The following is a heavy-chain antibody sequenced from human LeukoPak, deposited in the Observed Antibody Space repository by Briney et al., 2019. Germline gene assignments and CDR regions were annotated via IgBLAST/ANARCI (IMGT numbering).Heavy chain of an antibody. D-gene: IGHD1-1*01. Sequence: PGGSLRLSCAASGFTFSSYSMNWVRQAPGKGLEWASSISSSSSYIYYADSVKGRFIISRDNAENSLYLQINSLRGEDTAVYYCTREVGRKNWSMDYWGQGTLVTVSS. CDR2: ISSSSSYI. CDR1: GFTFSSYS. CDR3: TREVGRKNWSMDY. V-gene: IGHV3-21*01. J-gene: IGHJ4*02.